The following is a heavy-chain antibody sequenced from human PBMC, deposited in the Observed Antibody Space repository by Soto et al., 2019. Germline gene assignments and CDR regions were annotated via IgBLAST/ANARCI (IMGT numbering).Heavy chain of an antibody. V-gene: IGHV1-69*01. D-gene: IGHD4-4*01. Sequence: QVQLVQSGAEMKEPGSSVKVSCKTSGGTFSSSAISWLRQAPGQGLEWMGGIIPLFRTPDYAQKFQGRVTIAADESTSTAYMALSSLRSEDTAVYYCARDNDRLQLGGNYSYILDVWGQGTRITVSS. CDR2: IIPLFRTP. J-gene: IGHJ6*02. CDR3: ARDNDRLQLGGNYSYILDV. CDR1: GGTFSSSA.